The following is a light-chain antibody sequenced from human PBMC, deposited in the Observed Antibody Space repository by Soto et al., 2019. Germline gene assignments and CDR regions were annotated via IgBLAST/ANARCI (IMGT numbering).Light chain of an antibody. V-gene: IGKV4-1*01. CDR2: WAS. CDR1: QNVLYSSNNHNY. Sequence: IVMTQSPDSLAVSLGETATINCRSSQNVLYSSNNHNYVAWYQQKAGQPPKLLIYWASTRESGVPQRFSGSGSGTDFILTISDLQAEDVAVYFCHHYYTTPPAFGQGTRVEVK. J-gene: IGKJ1*01. CDR3: HHYYTTPPA.